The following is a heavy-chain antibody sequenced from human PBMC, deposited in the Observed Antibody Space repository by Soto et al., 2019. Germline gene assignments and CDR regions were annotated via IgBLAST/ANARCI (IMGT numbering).Heavy chain of an antibody. CDR1: GGSISSYY. CDR3: ARVIRQDDAFDI. Sequence: QVQLQESGPGLVKPSETLSLTCTVSGGSISSYYWSWIRQPPGKGLEWIGYSYYSGSTNYNPSLKSRVTISVDTSKNQFSLKLSSVTAADTAVYYCARVIRQDDAFDIWGQGTMVTVSS. CDR2: SYYSGST. J-gene: IGHJ3*02. V-gene: IGHV4-59*01.